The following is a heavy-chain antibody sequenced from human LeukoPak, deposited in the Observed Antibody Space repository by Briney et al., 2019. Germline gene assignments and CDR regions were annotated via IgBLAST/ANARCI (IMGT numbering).Heavy chain of an antibody. D-gene: IGHD3/OR15-3a*01. J-gene: IGHJ4*02. V-gene: IGHV4-39*01. CDR2: IYYSGST. CDR3: ARQTGSGLFILP. CDR1: GGSISSSSYY. Sequence: PSETLSLTCTVSGGSISSSSYYWGWIRQPPGKGLEWIGTIYYSGSTYYNPSLKSRVTISVDTSKNQFSLKLTSVTAADTAVYYCARQTGSGLFILPGGQGTLVTVSS.